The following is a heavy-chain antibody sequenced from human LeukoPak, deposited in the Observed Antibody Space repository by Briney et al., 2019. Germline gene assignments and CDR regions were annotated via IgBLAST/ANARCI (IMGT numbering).Heavy chain of an antibody. CDR2: ISAYNGNT. CDR1: GYTFTNYY. D-gene: IGHD2-15*01. Sequence: ASVKVSCKASGYTFTNYYMHWVRQAPGQGLEWMGWISAYNGNTDYAQKFRGRVTMTTDTSTNTAYMELRSLRSDDTAMYYCARVGAYCSGESCKDYWGQGTLVTVSS. CDR3: ARVGAYCSGESCKDY. J-gene: IGHJ4*02. V-gene: IGHV1-18*04.